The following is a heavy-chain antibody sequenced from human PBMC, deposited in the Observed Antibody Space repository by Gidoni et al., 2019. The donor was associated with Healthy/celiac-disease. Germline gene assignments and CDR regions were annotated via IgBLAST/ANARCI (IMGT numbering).Heavy chain of an antibody. J-gene: IGHJ4*02. CDR3: AREVPAAAIVDY. Sequence: GLEWVSYISSSGSTIYYADSVKGRFTISRDNAKNSLYLQMNSLRAEDTAVYYCAREVPAAAIVDYWGQGTLVTVSS. D-gene: IGHD6-13*01. V-gene: IGHV3-11*01. CDR2: ISSSGSTI.